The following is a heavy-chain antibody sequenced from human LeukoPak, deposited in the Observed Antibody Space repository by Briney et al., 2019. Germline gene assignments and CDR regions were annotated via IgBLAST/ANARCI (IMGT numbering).Heavy chain of an antibody. CDR3: AKGGKWDVTPFDY. Sequence: GGSLRLSCAASGFTFSSYAMHWVRQAPGKGLEWVAVISYDGYNKYYADSVKGRFTISRDNSKNTLYLQVNSQRAEDTAVYYCAKGGKWDVTPFDYWGQGTLVTVSS. CDR1: GFTFSSYA. J-gene: IGHJ4*02. D-gene: IGHD1-26*01. V-gene: IGHV3-30-3*01. CDR2: ISYDGYNK.